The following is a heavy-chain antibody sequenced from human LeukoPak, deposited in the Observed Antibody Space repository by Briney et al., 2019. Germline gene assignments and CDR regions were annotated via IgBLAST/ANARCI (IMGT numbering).Heavy chain of an antibody. D-gene: IGHD1-1*01. CDR3: ARLERLTTGTTFDY. J-gene: IGHJ4*02. Sequence: PSETLSLTCTVSGGSISSSCYYWGWIRQPPGKGLEWIASIYYSGSTYYNPSLKSRVTISVDTSKNQFSLKLSSVTAADTAVYYCARLERLTTGTTFDYWGQGTLFTVSS. CDR1: GGSISSSCYY. CDR2: IYYSGST. V-gene: IGHV4-39*01.